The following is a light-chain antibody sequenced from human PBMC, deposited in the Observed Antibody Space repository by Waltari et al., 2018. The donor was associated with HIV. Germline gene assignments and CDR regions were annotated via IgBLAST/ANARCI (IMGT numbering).Light chain of an antibody. CDR1: QSVSSRY. CDR2: GAS. CDR3: QQYGSSPPWT. Sequence: EIVLTQSPGTLSLSPGERATLSCRASQSVSSRYLAWYQQKPGQAPRLLIHGASSRATGIPDRFSGSGSGTDFTLTISRLEPEDVAVYYCQQYGSSPPWTFGQGTKVEIK. V-gene: IGKV3-20*01. J-gene: IGKJ1*01.